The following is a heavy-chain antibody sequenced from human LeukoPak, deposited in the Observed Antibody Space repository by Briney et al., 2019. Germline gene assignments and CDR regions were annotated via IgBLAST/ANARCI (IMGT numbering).Heavy chain of an antibody. CDR2: SSTYNGNT. D-gene: IGHD1-26*01. J-gene: IGHJ3*02. V-gene: IGHV1-18*01. CDR1: GYTFTSYG. CDR3: ARSIVGAFDN. Sequence: ASVKVSCNASGYTFTSYGITWMRQAPGQGLERMGWSSTYNGNTNNAQKIKGRVNMTTDTSTSATYMGLRSTRFDDTAVYYCARSIVGAFDNWGQGTMVTVSS.